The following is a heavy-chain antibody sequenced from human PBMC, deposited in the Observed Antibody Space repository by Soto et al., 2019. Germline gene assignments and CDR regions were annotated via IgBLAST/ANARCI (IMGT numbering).Heavy chain of an antibody. Sequence: PGGSLRLSCAASGFTFSSYAMSWVRQAPGKGLEWVSAISGSGGSTYYADSVKGRFTISRDNAKNSLYLQMNSLRAEDTAVYYCSRIRLGYNAFDISGQGTIVTGSS. CDR1: GFTFSSYA. D-gene: IGHD5-12*01. V-gene: IGHV3-23*01. J-gene: IGHJ3*02. CDR2: ISGSGGST. CDR3: SRIRLGYNAFDI.